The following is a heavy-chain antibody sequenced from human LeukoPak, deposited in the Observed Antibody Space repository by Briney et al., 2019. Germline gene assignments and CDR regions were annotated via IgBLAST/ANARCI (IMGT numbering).Heavy chain of an antibody. V-gene: IGHV3-30*02. D-gene: IGHD3-22*01. Sequence: GGSLRLSCAASGFTFSSYGMHWVRQAPGKGLEWVAFIRYDGSNRYYADSVKGRFTISRDNSKNTLYLQMNSLRIEDTAVFYCAKDAGITMIEKTRHYYFDYWGQGTLVTVSS. CDR1: GFTFSSYG. J-gene: IGHJ4*02. CDR2: IRYDGSNR. CDR3: AKDAGITMIEKTRHYYFDY.